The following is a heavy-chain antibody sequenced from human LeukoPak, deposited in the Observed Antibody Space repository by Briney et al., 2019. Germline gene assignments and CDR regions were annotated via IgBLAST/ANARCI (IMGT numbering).Heavy chain of an antibody. CDR2: IYYSGST. Sequence: PSETLSLTCTVSGGSISSSSYYWGWIRQPPGKGLEWIGSIYYSGSTYYNPSLKSRVTISVDTSKNQFSLKLSSVTAADTAVYYCARGGSRLYGYSYGYYFDYWGQGTLVTVSS. CDR3: ARGGSRLYGYSYGYYFDY. V-gene: IGHV4-39*07. J-gene: IGHJ4*02. D-gene: IGHD5-18*01. CDR1: GGSISSSSYY.